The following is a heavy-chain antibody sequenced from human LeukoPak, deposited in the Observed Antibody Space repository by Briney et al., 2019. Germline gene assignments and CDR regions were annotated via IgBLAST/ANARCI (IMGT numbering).Heavy chain of an antibody. CDR1: GGTFISYA. CDR3: ATGIYYYGSGSYYPGGYFDY. Sequence: SVKVSCKASGGTFISYAISWVRQAPGQGLEWMGGIIPIFGTANYAQKFQGRVTITADESTSTAYMELSSLRSEDTAVYYCATGIYYYGSGSYYPGGYFDYWGQGTLVTVSS. V-gene: IGHV1-69*13. J-gene: IGHJ4*02. CDR2: IIPIFGTA. D-gene: IGHD3-10*01.